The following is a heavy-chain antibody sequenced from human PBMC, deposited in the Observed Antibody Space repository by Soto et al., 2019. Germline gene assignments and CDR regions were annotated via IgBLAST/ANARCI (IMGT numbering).Heavy chain of an antibody. CDR3: ARDKSRGLRLGELSPYYYGMDV. Sequence: GGSLRLSCAASGFTFSSYSMNWVRQAPGKGLEWVSSISSSSSYIYYADSVKGRFTISRDNAKNSLYLQMNSLRAEDTAVYYCARDKSRGLRLGELSPYYYGMDVWGQGTTVTVSS. CDR1: GFTFSSYS. V-gene: IGHV3-21*01. D-gene: IGHD3-16*02. CDR2: ISSSSSYI. J-gene: IGHJ6*02.